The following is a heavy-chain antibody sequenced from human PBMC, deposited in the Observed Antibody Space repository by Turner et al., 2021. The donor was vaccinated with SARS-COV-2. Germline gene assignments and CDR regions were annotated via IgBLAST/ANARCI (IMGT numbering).Heavy chain of an antibody. Sequence: QVQLHQWGAGLLKPSETLSLTCAVYGGSFSGYYWSWIRQHPGKGLEWVGEINHSGSTYYNPSLKSRVTISLDTSRNQFSLKLSSVTAADTAVYYCARVTIAFGGAPFDYWGQGTLVTVSS. CDR1: GGSFSGYY. CDR2: INHSGST. V-gene: IGHV4-34*01. D-gene: IGHD2-21*01. CDR3: ARVTIAFGGAPFDY. J-gene: IGHJ4*02.